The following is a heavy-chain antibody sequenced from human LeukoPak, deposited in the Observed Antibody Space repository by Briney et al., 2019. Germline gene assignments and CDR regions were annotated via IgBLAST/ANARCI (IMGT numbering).Heavy chain of an antibody. Sequence: SETLSLTCTVFGGSISSHYWNWIRQPPGKGLEWIGYIYYSGTIKYNPSLKSRVTISVDTSKNQFSLKLSSVNAADTAVYYCAIEDDYKSSLFDPWGQGTLVTVSS. V-gene: IGHV4-59*11. CDR2: IYYSGTI. D-gene: IGHD5-24*01. CDR1: GGSISSHY. J-gene: IGHJ5*02. CDR3: AIEDDYKSSLFDP.